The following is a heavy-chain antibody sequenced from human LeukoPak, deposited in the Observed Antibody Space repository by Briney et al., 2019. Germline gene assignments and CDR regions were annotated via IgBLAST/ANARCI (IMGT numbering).Heavy chain of an antibody. CDR3: ARDDSSSWGDV. J-gene: IGHJ6*02. CDR1: GGTFNSFG. Sequence: SVKVSCKASGGTFNSFGISWVRQAPGQGLEWVGKIIPIFGITTYGQKFQGRVTITADKSTSTVYMELSSLRSEDTAVYYCARDDSSSWGDVWGQGTTVTVSS. CDR2: IIPIFGIT. V-gene: IGHV1-69*04. D-gene: IGHD6-13*01.